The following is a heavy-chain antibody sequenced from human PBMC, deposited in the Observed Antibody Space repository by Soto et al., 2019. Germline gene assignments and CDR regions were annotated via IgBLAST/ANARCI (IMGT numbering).Heavy chain of an antibody. J-gene: IGHJ1*01. CDR3: ASRLRWGRGEYFQH. CDR2: INYSGST. CDR1: GGSVSSGSSY. Sequence: QVQLQESGPGLVKPSETLSLTCTVSGGSVSSGSSYWSWIRQPPGKGLEGIGYINYSGSTNYNPPLKSRVTISVDTSKNQFSLKLSSVTAADTAVYYCASRLRWGRGEYFQHWGQGTLVTVSS. D-gene: IGHD4-17*01. V-gene: IGHV4-61*01.